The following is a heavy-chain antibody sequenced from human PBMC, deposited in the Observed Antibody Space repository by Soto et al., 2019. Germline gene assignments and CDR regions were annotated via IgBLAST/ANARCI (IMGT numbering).Heavy chain of an antibody. J-gene: IGHJ6*02. V-gene: IGHV3-48*02. CDR3: ARAVTWGLDV. CDR1: GFTFSLYS. Sequence: EVQLVESGGGLVQPGGSLRLSGAASGFTFSLYSMSWVRQAPGKGLEWVSYISRSSTGIHYADSVMGRFTISRDDATNSMPLQMNSLRDGDTAVYYCARAVTWGLDVWGQGTTVSISS. D-gene: IGHD3-10*01. CDR2: ISRSSTGI.